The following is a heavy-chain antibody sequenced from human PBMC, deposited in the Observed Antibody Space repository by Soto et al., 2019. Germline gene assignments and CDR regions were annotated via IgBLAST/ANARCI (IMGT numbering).Heavy chain of an antibody. CDR1: EFTFGSSA. Sequence: QVQLVESGGGVVQPGTSLRLSCAASEFTFGSSALHWVRQAPGKGLEWVAVISSDGSNTYSADSVKGRFTISRDNSKNTLYLQMNSLRAEDTAVYYCARGSATTAYFDYWGQGTLVTVSS. D-gene: IGHD1-26*01. CDR3: ARGSATTAYFDY. V-gene: IGHV3-30-3*01. CDR2: ISSDGSNT. J-gene: IGHJ4*02.